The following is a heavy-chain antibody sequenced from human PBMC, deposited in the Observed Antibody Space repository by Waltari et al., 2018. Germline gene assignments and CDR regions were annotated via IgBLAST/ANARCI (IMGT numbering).Heavy chain of an antibody. CDR2: ISGSGGST. Sequence: EVQLLESGGGLVQPGGSLRLSCAASGFTFSSYAMSWVRQAPGKGLEWVAAISGSGGSTYYADSVKGRFTISRDNSKNTLYLQMNSLRAEDTAVYYCAKDQALGAQWLIRPEWDDAFDIWGQGTMVTVSS. V-gene: IGHV3-23*01. D-gene: IGHD6-19*01. J-gene: IGHJ3*02. CDR1: GFTFSSYA. CDR3: AKDQALGAQWLIRPEWDDAFDI.